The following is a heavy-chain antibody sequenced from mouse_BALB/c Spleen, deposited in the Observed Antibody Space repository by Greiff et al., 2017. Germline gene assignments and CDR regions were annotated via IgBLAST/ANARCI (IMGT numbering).Heavy chain of an antibody. CDR1: GFTFSSYA. V-gene: IGHV5-6-5*01. J-gene: IGHJ1*01. CDR2: ISSGGST. D-gene: IGHD1-1*01. CDR3: ARDPVYYYGSSLSYFDV. Sequence: EVNVVESGGGLVKPGGSLKLSCAASGFTFSSYAMSWVRQTPEKRLEWVASISSGGSTYYPDSVKGRFTISRDNARNILYLQMSSLRSEDTAMYYCARDPVYYYGSSLSYFDVWGPGTTVTVSS.